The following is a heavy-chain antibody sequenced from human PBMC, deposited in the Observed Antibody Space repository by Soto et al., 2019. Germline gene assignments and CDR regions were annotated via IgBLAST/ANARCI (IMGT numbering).Heavy chain of an antibody. J-gene: IGHJ1*01. CDR1: GGSISSGDYY. V-gene: IGHV4-30-4*01. Sequence: QVQLQESGPGLVKPSQTLSLTCTVSGGSISSGDYYWSWIRQPPGKGLEWIGYIYYSGSTYYNPSRKSRVTISVDTSKNHSSLKLSSVTAADTAVYYCARVRYDDSRGYYSPPTEHWGQGTLVTVSS. CDR2: IYYSGST. D-gene: IGHD3-22*01. CDR3: ARVRYDDSRGYYSPPTEH.